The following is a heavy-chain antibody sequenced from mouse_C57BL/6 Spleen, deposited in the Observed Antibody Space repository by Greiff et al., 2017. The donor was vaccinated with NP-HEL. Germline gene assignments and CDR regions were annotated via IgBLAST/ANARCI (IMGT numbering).Heavy chain of an antibody. CDR3: ARTGNYGLYAMDY. CDR1: GYTFTDYY. J-gene: IGHJ4*01. V-gene: IGHV1-19*01. CDR2: INPYNGGT. Sequence: VQLQQSGPVLVKPGASVKMSCKASGYTFTDYYMNWVKQSHGKSLEWIGVINPYNGGTSYNQKFKGKATLTVDKSSSTAYMELNSLTSEDSAVYYCARTGNYGLYAMDYWGQGTSVTVSS. D-gene: IGHD1-1*02.